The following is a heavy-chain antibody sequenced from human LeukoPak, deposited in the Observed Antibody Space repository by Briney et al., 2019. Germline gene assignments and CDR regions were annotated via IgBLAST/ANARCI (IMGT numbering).Heavy chain of an antibody. V-gene: IGHV5-51*01. CDR1: GYSFTSDW. CDR3: ARHGHCTNGVCYSTSYYYMDA. CDR2: IYPDDSVT. Sequence: GESLKISCKGSGYSFTSDWIGWGRQMPGKGLEWRGIIYPDDSVTRYSPSFEGQVIISVEKSISPAYLQWSSLKASDTATYYCARHGHCTNGVCYSTSYYYMDAWGKGTTVTVSS. D-gene: IGHD2-8*01. J-gene: IGHJ6*03.